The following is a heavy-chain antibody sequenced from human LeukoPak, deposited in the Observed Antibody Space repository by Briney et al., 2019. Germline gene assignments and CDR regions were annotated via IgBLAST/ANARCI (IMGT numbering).Heavy chain of an antibody. CDR2: ISGSGGST. V-gene: IGHV3-23*01. D-gene: IGHD6-6*01. CDR1: GFTLSSYA. Sequence: PGRSLRLSCAASGFTLSSYAMSWVRQAPGKGLEWVSSISGSGGSTYSTDSEKGRVTISRDNSKNTLYLQMNSLRAEDTAVYYCAKDRSSSFGYWGQGTLVIVST. CDR3: AKDRSSSFGY. J-gene: IGHJ4*02.